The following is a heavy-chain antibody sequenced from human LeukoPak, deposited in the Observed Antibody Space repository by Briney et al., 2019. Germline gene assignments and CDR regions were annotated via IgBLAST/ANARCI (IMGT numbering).Heavy chain of an antibody. CDR2: ISGSGGST. V-gene: IGHV3-23*01. CDR3: ARSTGWANRYYFDY. CDR1: GFTFTSCA. J-gene: IGHJ4*02. D-gene: IGHD4/OR15-4a*01. Sequence: PGGSLRLSCVASGFTFTSCAMIWVRQAPGKGLEWISAISGSGGSTYYADSVKGRFTISRDSSKNTLYLQMNSLSAEDTALYYRARSTGWANRYYFDYWGQGTLVTVSS.